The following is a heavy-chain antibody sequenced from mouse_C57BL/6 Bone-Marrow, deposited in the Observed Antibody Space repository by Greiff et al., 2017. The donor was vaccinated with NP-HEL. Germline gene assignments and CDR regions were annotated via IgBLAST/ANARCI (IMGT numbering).Heavy chain of an antibody. V-gene: IGHV1-82*01. D-gene: IGHD2-5*01. CDR3: ARGLYYSNPFAY. CDR1: GYAFSSSW. Sequence: QVQLQQSGPELVKPGASVKISCKASGYAFSSSWMNWVKQRPGKGLEWIGRIYPGDGDTNYNGKFKGKATLTADKSSSTAYMQLSSLTSEDSAVYFCARGLYYSNPFAYWGQGTLVTVSA. CDR2: IYPGDGDT. J-gene: IGHJ3*01.